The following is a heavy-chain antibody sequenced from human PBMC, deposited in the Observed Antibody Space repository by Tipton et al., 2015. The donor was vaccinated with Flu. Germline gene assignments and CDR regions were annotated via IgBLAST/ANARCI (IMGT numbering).Heavy chain of an antibody. Sequence: GLVKPSETLSLTCDVSGYSISSGYYWGWIRQSPRKGLEYLGSMYHSGNTHYSPSLKSRVTISVEASKNQFSLKLSSVTAADTAVYYCARDADVFDAFDIWGQGTMVTVSS. CDR1: GYSISSGYY. J-gene: IGHJ3*02. CDR2: MYHSGNT. V-gene: IGHV4-38-2*02. D-gene: IGHD3-16*01. CDR3: ARDADVFDAFDI.